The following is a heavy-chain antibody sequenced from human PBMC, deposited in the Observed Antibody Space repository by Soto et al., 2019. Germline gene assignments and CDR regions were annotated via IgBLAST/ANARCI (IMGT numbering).Heavy chain of an antibody. CDR2: ISSSGSTI. Sequence: PGGSLRLSCATSGFTFSKAWVGWVRQAPGKGLEWVSYISSSGSTIYYADSVKGRFTISRDNAKNSLYLQMNSLRAEDTAVYYCAREENDYYDSSGYVWGQGTLVTVSS. D-gene: IGHD3-22*01. J-gene: IGHJ4*02. CDR1: GFTFSKAW. V-gene: IGHV3-11*04. CDR3: AREENDYYDSSGYV.